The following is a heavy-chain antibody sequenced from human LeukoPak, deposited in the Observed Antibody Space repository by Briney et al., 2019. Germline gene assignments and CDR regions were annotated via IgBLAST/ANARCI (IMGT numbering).Heavy chain of an antibody. D-gene: IGHD4-17*01. Sequence: PGGSLRLSCAAPGFTFSSYEMNWVRQAPGKGLEWVSYISSSGSTIYYADSVEGRFTISRDNAKNSLYLQMNSLRAEDTAVYYCARDSGRGDYDDYWGQGTLVTVSS. CDR2: ISSSGSTI. CDR3: ARDSGRGDYDDY. J-gene: IGHJ4*02. CDR1: GFTFSSYE. V-gene: IGHV3-48*03.